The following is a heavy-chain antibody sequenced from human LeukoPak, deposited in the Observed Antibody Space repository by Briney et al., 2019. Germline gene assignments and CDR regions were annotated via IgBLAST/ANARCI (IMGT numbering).Heavy chain of an antibody. CDR2: INPSGGST. J-gene: IGHJ4*02. V-gene: IGHV1-46*01. CDR3: ARDPAPTGLSIAVADPAPDY. D-gene: IGHD6-19*01. Sequence: ASVKVSCKASGYTFTSYYMHWVRQAPGQGLGWMGIINPSGGSTNYAQKFQGRVTITADKSTSTAYMELSSLRSGDTAVYYCARDPAPTGLSIAVADPAPDYWGQGTLVTVSS. CDR1: GYTFTSYY.